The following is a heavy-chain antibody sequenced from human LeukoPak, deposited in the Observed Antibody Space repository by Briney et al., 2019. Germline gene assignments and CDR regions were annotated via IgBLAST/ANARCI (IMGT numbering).Heavy chain of an antibody. CDR3: ARDTPTKPGIAVAGTGDAFDY. D-gene: IGHD6-19*01. Sequence: ASVKVSCKASGYTFTGYYMHWVRQAPGQGLEWMGWINPNSGGTNYAQKFQGRVTMTRDTSISTAYMELSRLRSDDTAVYYCARDTPTKPGIAVAGTGDAFDYWGQGTLVTVSS. CDR2: INPNSGGT. CDR1: GYTFTGYY. J-gene: IGHJ4*02. V-gene: IGHV1-2*02.